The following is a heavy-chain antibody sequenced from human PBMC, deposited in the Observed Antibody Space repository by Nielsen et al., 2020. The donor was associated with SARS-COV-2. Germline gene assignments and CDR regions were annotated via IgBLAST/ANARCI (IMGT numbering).Heavy chain of an antibody. CDR3: ARDWAAVAG. D-gene: IGHD6-19*01. CDR1: GFTFSSYG. CDR2: IWYDGSNK. Sequence: GESLKISCAASGFTFSSYGMHWVRQAPGKGLEWVAVIWYDGSNKYYADSVKGRFTISRDNSKNTLYLQMNSLRAEDTAVYYCARDWAAVAGWGQGTLVTVSS. V-gene: IGHV3-33*01. J-gene: IGHJ4*02.